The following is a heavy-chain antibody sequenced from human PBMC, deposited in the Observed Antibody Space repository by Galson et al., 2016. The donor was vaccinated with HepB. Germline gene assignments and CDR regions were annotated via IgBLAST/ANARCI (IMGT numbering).Heavy chain of an antibody. Sequence: SLRLSCAASGFTFDDHAMHWVRQAPGKGLEWVSGISWKSGSIGYADSVKGRFTISRDNAKNSLYLQMNSLRAVDTALYYCAKGLRFIYHYGMDVWGQGTTVTVSS. CDR3: AKGLRFIYHYGMDV. J-gene: IGHJ6*02. CDR1: GFTFDDHA. V-gene: IGHV3-9*01. CDR2: ISWKSGSI.